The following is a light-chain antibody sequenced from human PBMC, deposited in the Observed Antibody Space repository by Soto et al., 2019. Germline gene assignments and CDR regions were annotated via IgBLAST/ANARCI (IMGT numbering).Light chain of an antibody. V-gene: IGKV3-11*01. CDR1: QSVSSY. CDR2: DAS. CDR3: QQRSNWPPIT. Sequence: NELTQSRSALSLTPGERVPLSCRVSQSVSSYLAWYQQKPGQAPRLLIYDASNRATGIPARFSGSGSGTDFTLTISSLEPEDFAVYYCQQRSNWPPITSGQRTRLEI. J-gene: IGKJ5*01.